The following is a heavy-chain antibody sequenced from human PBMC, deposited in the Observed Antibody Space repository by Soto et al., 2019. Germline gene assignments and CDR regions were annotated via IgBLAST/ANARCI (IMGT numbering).Heavy chain of an antibody. CDR1: GFTVSSHA. J-gene: IGHJ6*03. Sequence: ESGGGLVQPGGSLRLSCVASGFTVSSHAMSWVRQAPGKGLEWVSAVSGSGTSTYYADSVKGRFTISRDTSKNTLYLQMNSLRAEDTAVYYCAKTGDYYYYYYMDVWGKGTTVTVSS. V-gene: IGHV3-23*01. D-gene: IGHD7-27*01. CDR3: AKTGDYYYYYYMDV. CDR2: VSGSGTST.